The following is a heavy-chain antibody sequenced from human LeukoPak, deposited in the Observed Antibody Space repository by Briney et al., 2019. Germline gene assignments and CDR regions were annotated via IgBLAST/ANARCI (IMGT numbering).Heavy chain of an antibody. Sequence: GGSLRLSCAASGFTFSSYWMHWVRQAPGKGLVWVSRINSVGTSTSYADSVKGRFTISRDNAKNTLYLQMNSLRAGDTAVYYCASTPNGVAAIYFDYWGQGTLVTVSS. CDR2: INSVGTST. CDR3: ASTPNGVAAIYFDY. V-gene: IGHV3-74*01. J-gene: IGHJ4*02. CDR1: GFTFSSYW. D-gene: IGHD2-15*01.